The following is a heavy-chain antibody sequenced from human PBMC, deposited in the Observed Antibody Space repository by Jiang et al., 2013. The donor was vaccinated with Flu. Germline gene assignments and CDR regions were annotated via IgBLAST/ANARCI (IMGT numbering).Heavy chain of an antibody. J-gene: IGHJ4*02. CDR3: ARAGYCANGVCYPTHLSDS. V-gene: IGHV4-4*02. CDR2: IFHSGIT. CDR1: GDSVSSSYW. D-gene: IGHD2-8*01. Sequence: GSGLVKPSGTLSLTCAVSGDSVSSSYWWTWVRQPPGKGLEWIAEIFHSGITYYNPSLKSRVTISVDKSKNQFSLRLTSVTAADTAVYYCARAGYCANGVCYPTHLSDSWGQGTLVTVSS.